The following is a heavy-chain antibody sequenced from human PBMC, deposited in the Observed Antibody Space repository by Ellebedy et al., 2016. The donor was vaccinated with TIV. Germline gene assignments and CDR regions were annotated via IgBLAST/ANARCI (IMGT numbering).Heavy chain of an antibody. Sequence: GGSLRLXXATSGFIFSNFGMHWVRQAPGKGLEWVAVISYDGGNKYYADSVKGRFTISRDNSKNRLYLQMNSLRGEDTAVYYCAKDKVEYQPIGNYFYYGLDVWGQGTTVTVSS. CDR3: AKDKVEYQPIGNYFYYGLDV. V-gene: IGHV3-30*18. J-gene: IGHJ6*02. D-gene: IGHD2-8*02. CDR2: ISYDGGNK. CDR1: GFIFSNFG.